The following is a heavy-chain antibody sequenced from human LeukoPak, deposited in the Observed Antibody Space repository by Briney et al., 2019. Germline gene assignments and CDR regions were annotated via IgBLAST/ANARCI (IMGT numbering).Heavy chain of an antibody. CDR1: GGSISSYY. V-gene: IGHV4-4*07. Sequence: PSETLSLTCTVSGGSISSYYWSWIRQPAGKGLEWIGRIYTSGSTNYNPSLKSRVTMSVDTSKNQFSLKLSSVTAADTAVYYCARVRRSFGPISEVRKNAFDIWGQGTMVTVSS. CDR3: ARVRRSFGPISEVRKNAFDI. CDR2: IYTSGST. J-gene: IGHJ3*02. D-gene: IGHD3-3*01.